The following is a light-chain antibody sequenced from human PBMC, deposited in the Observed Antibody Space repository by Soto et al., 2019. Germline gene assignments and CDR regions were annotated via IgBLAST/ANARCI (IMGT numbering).Light chain of an antibody. V-gene: IGKV3-11*01. CDR1: QSLSNF. CDR3: QQSYSTPYT. J-gene: IGKJ2*01. Sequence: EIVLTQSPATLSLSPGERATLSCRANQSLSNFLAWYQQRPGQAPRLLIYGASSRATGIPARFSGSGSGTDFTLTISSLEPEDFAVYYCQQSYSTPYTFGQGTKLEIK. CDR2: GAS.